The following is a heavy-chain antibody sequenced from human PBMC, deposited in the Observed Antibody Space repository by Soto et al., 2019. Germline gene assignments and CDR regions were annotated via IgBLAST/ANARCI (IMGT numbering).Heavy chain of an antibody. J-gene: IGHJ5*02. Sequence: HPGGSLRLSCAASGSMFSDYAMTWARQAPGKELEWVSGLLRPGRSTYYADSVKGRFTISGDTSANTVYLQMDSLRAEDTAVYYCAREAIANDGIWLMDSWGQGTVVTVSS. D-gene: IGHD3-16*01. V-gene: IGHV3-23*01. CDR2: LLRPGRST. CDR1: GSMFSDYA. CDR3: AREAIANDGIWLMDS.